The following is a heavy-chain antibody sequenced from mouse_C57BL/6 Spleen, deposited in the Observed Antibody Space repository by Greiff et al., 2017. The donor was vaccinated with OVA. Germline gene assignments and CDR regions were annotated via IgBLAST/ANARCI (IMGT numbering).Heavy chain of an antibody. D-gene: IGHD2-4*01. V-gene: IGHV5-4*01. Sequence: EVQVVESGGGLVKPGGSLTLSCAASGFTFSSYAMSWVRQTPEKRLEWVATISDGGSYTYYPDNVKGRFTITRDNAKNNLYLQMSHLKSEDTAMYYCAREGDYDGIYAMDYWGQGTSVTVSS. CDR1: GFTFSSYA. CDR2: ISDGGSYT. J-gene: IGHJ4*01. CDR3: AREGDYDGIYAMDY.